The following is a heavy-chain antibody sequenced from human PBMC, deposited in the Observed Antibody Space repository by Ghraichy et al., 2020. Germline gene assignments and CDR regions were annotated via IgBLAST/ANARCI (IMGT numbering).Heavy chain of an antibody. CDR2: VSWNSGNI. CDR3: AKDYEMSLVPHQGGVYHYYYGMDV. D-gene: IGHD2-2*01. CDR1: GFTFDDYA. V-gene: IGHV3-9*01. Sequence: GGSLRLSCAASGFTFDDYAMHWVRQAPGKGLEWVSSVSWNSGNIGYADSVKGRFTISRDNAKNSLYLQMNSLRAEDTALYYCAKDYEMSLVPHQGGVYHYYYGMDVWGQGTTVTVSS. J-gene: IGHJ6*02.